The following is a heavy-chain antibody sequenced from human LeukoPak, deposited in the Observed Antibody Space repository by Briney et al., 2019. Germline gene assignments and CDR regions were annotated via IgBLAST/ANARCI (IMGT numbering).Heavy chain of an antibody. D-gene: IGHD5-18*01. V-gene: IGHV1-24*01. CDR1: GQTVTHLS. Sequence: ASVKVSCKVSGQTVTHLSIHWLRQPPGKGREWVGGSDPDDGETIYPQFFHGRVTITEHTSLHTAFMELSSLRSEDTAVYYCVTGFTTMAVDYFDYWGQGTLVTVSP. CDR3: VTGFTTMAVDYFDY. J-gene: IGHJ4*02. CDR2: SDPDDGET.